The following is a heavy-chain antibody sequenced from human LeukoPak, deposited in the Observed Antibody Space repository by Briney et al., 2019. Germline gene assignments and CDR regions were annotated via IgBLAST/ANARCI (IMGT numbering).Heavy chain of an antibody. CDR2: ISAYNGNT. CDR1: VYTFTSYG. CDR3: ARLGAGYSSGWYPGEYYYYYGMDV. Sequence: GASVKVSCKPSVYTFTSYGISWVRQAPGQGLEWMGCISAYNGNTNYAQKLQGRVTMTTDTSTSTAYMELRSLRSDDTAVYYCARLGAGYSSGWYPGEYYYYYGMDVWGQGTTVTVSS. V-gene: IGHV1-18*01. J-gene: IGHJ6*02. D-gene: IGHD6-19*01.